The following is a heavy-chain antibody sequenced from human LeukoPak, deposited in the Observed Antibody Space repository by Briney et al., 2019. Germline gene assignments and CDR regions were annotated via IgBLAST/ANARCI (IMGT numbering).Heavy chain of an antibody. CDR3: ARLKLMVAPDY. Sequence: GGSLRLSCAASGFTFDDYGMSWVRQAPGKGLEWVSGINWNGGSTGYADSVKGRFTISRDNAKNSLYLQMNSLRAEDTALCYCARLKLMVAPDYWGQGTLVTVSS. J-gene: IGHJ4*02. D-gene: IGHD2-8*01. V-gene: IGHV3-20*04. CDR2: INWNGGST. CDR1: GFTFDDYG.